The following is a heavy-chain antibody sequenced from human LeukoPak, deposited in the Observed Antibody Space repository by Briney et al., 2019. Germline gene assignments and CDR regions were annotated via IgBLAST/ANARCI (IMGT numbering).Heavy chain of an antibody. CDR3: ARGSSAGASLRHDY. CDR1: GFTFSSYW. V-gene: IGHV3-7*01. J-gene: IGHJ4*02. Sequence: PGGSLRLSCAASGFTFSSYWMSWVRQAPGKGLEWVANIKQEGSEENFVDSVKGQFTISRDNAKKSLYLQMNSLRAEDTAVYYCARGSSAGASLRHDYWGQGTLVTVSS. D-gene: IGHD1-26*01. CDR2: IKQEGSEE.